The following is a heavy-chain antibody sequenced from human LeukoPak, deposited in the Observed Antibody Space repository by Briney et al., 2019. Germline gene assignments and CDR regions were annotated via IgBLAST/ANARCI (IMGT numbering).Heavy chain of an antibody. J-gene: IGHJ4*02. CDR1: GFSVSNSG. V-gene: IGHV3-23*01. D-gene: IGHD6-19*01. CDR3: AQGYLSGWYPH. CDR2: ISVDGEAA. Sequence: SGGSLRLSCIVSGFSVSNSGMSWVRQAPGKGLELISAISVDGEAALYADSVKGRFIISRDNSKNTLSLQMSSLRAEDTAVYYCAQGYLSGWYPHWGQGSLVSVSS.